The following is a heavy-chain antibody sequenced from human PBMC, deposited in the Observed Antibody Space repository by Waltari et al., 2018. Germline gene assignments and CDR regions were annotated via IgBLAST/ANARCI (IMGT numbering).Heavy chain of an antibody. V-gene: IGHV1-69*01. D-gene: IGHD5-18*01. CDR3: ARPARGYSYGPPDQFDY. CDR2: IIPIFGTA. Sequence: QVQLVQSGAEVKKPGSSVKVSCKASGGTFSSYAISWVRQAPGQGLEWMGGIIPIFGTANYEQKFQGRVTITADESTSTAYMELSSLRSEDTAVYYCARPARGYSYGPPDQFDYWGQGTLVTVSS. CDR1: GGTFSSYA. J-gene: IGHJ4*02.